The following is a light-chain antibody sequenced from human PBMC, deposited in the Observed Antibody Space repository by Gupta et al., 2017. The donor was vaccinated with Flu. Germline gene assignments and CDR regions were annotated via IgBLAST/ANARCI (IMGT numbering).Light chain of an antibody. CDR3: VAWDRSRSVDL. CDR1: SSNMGSSC. CDR2: RND. Sequence: VTISASGTSSNMGSSCVYGYHHLPGTAPKLRIYRNDKRHSGVPDRFSGSKSGTSASLAISGLRAEDEADYYCVAWDRSRSVDLFGGGTKLTVL. J-gene: IGLJ2*01. V-gene: IGLV1-47*01.